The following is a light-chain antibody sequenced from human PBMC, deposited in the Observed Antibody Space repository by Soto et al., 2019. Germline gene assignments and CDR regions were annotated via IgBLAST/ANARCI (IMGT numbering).Light chain of an antibody. Sequence: DIQMTQSPSTLSASVGDRVTITCRASQTIHSFLAWYQQKAGKAPKLLIYDASNLESGVPSRFSDSGSGTEFTLTVSSLQPDDFATFYCQQFHSFPWTFGQGTKVDIK. V-gene: IGKV1-5*01. CDR1: QTIHSF. J-gene: IGKJ1*01. CDR3: QQFHSFPWT. CDR2: DAS.